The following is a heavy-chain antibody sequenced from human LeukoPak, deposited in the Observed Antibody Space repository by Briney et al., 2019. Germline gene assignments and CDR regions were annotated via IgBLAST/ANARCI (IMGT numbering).Heavy chain of an antibody. Sequence: SETLSLTCAVYGGSFSGYYWSWIRQPPGKGLEWIGEINHSGSTNYNPSLKSRVTISVDTSKNQFSLKLSSVTAADTAVYYCARDKGDYQSGYYYYYGMDVWGQGTTVTVSS. CDR3: ARDKGDYQSGYYYYYGMDV. V-gene: IGHV4-34*01. CDR2: INHSGST. CDR1: GGSFSGYY. J-gene: IGHJ6*02. D-gene: IGHD4-17*01.